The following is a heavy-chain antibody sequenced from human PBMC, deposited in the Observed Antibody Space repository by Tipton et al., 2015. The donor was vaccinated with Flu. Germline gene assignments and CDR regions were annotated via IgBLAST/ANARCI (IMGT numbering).Heavy chain of an antibody. V-gene: IGHV4-39*01. CDR1: GGSISSSSYY. Sequence: TLSLTCTVSGGSISSSSYYWGWIRQPPGKGLEWVGRIFHSGSTYYNPSLKSRVTISVDTSKNQFSLRLSSVTAADTAVYYCARGLYSSSWSAFDIWGQGTMVTVSS. CDR3: ARGLYSSSWSAFDI. CDR2: IFHSGST. D-gene: IGHD6-13*01. J-gene: IGHJ3*02.